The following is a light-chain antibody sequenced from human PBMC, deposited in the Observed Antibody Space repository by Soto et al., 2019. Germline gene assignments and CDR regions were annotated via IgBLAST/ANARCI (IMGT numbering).Light chain of an antibody. CDR3: QQRSNWPLT. J-gene: IGKJ4*01. Sequence: EIELTQSPATLSLSPGERATLSCRASQSVSTYLAWYQQKPGQAPRLLIYDASNRATGIPARFSGSGSGTDFTLTISSLEPEDFAVYYCQQRSNWPLTFGGATKVDIK. CDR2: DAS. V-gene: IGKV3-11*01. CDR1: QSVSTY.